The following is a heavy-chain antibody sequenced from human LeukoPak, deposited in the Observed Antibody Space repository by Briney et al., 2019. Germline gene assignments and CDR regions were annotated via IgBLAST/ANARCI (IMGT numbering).Heavy chain of an antibody. CDR1: GGSFSGYY. V-gene: IGHV4-34*01. J-gene: IGHJ3*02. Sequence: SETLSLTCAVYGGSFSGYYWSWIRQPPGKGLEWIGEINHSGSTNYNPSLKSRVTISVDTSKNQFSLKLSSVTAADTAVYYCARSRKVWQQLVRGAFDIWGQGTMVTVPS. CDR2: INHSGST. D-gene: IGHD6-13*01. CDR3: ARSRKVWQQLVRGAFDI.